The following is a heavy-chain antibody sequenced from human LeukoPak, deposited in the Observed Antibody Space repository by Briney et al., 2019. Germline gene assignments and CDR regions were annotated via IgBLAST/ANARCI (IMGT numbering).Heavy chain of an antibody. CDR3: ARVMTTVTTRRAFDY. CDR1: GGSFSGYY. CDR2: INHSGST. J-gene: IGHJ4*02. D-gene: IGHD4-17*01. V-gene: IGHV4-34*01. Sequence: PSETLSLTCAVYGGSFSGYYWSWIRQPPGKGLEWIGEINHSGSTNYNPSLKSRATITVDTSKNQFSLKLSSVTAADTAVYYCARVMTTVTTRRAFDYWGQGTLVTVSS.